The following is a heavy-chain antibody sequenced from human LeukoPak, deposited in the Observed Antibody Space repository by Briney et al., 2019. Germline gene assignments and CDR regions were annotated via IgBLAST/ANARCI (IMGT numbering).Heavy chain of an antibody. CDR3: ARDSGSYLQPTDY. CDR2: ITANGGST. V-gene: IGHV3-23*01. Sequence: PGGSLRLSCAASGFTFSTYAMTWVRQAPGKGLEWVSSITANGGSTYYADSVKGRFTISRDNSKNTLYLQMSSLRADDTAVYHCARDSGSYLQPTDYWGQGTLVTVSS. D-gene: IGHD1-26*01. CDR1: GFTFSTYA. J-gene: IGHJ4*02.